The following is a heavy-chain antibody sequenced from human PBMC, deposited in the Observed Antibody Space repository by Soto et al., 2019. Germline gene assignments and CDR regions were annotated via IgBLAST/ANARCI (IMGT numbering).Heavy chain of an antibody. CDR2: IIPMFGSP. CDR3: ARGGFVAGLYNAMDA. J-gene: IGHJ6*02. D-gene: IGHD6-19*01. Sequence: QVQLVQSGAEVKKVGSSVKVSCKASGGTLSTKAISWVRQAPGQGLEWMGAIIPMFGSPKYAQKFLGRVTITADNPTSTIYMEMISLTSADTAVYYCARGGFVAGLYNAMDAWGQGTTVAVSS. CDR1: GGTLSTKA. V-gene: IGHV1-69*06.